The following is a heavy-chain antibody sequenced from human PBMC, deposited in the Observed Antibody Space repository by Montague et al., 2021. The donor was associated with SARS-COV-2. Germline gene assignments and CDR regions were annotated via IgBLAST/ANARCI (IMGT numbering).Heavy chain of an antibody. V-gene: IGHV6-1*01. CDR2: TYYRSKWYN. D-gene: IGHD2-2*01. CDR1: GDSGGRKRER. Sequence: CAISGDSGGRKRERGKGRKKKKSRGLEWLGRTYYRSKWYNDYAESVKSRITIDPDTSKHQFSLHLNSVTPEDTAVYYCARIPVGSKYYFDFWGQGTLVTVSS. J-gene: IGHJ4*02. CDR3: ARIPVGSKYYFDF.